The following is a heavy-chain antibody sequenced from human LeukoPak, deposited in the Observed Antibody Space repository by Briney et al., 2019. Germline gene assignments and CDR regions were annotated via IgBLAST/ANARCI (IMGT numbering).Heavy chain of an antibody. CDR2: INHSGST. CDR1: GGSFSGYY. Sequence: PSETLSLTCAVYGGSFSGYYWSWIRQPPGKGLEWIGEINHSGSTNYNPSLKSRVTISVDTSKNQFSLKLSSVTAADTAVYYCASKGLYCSGGSCYSPNLIDYWGQGTLVTVSS. V-gene: IGHV4-34*01. D-gene: IGHD2-15*01. CDR3: ASKGLYCSGGSCYSPNLIDY. J-gene: IGHJ4*02.